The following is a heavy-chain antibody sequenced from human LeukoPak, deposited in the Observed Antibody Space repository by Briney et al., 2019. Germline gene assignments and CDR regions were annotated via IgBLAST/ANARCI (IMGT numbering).Heavy chain of an antibody. CDR3: ARDGGIMTPDAFDI. CDR1: GFTFSSYE. D-gene: IGHD3-16*01. CDR2: ISSSGSTI. J-gene: IGHJ3*02. V-gene: IGHV3-48*03. Sequence: GGSLRLSCAASGFTFSSYEMNWVRQAPGKGLEWVSYISSSGSTIYYADSVKGRFTISRDNGKNSLYLQMNSLRAEDTAVYYCARDGGIMTPDAFDIWGQGTMVTVSS.